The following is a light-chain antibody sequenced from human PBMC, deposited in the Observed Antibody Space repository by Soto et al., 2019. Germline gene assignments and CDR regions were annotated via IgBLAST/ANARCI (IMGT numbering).Light chain of an antibody. J-gene: IGKJ1*01. CDR1: QSVGSD. V-gene: IGKV3-11*01. Sequence: EIVMTQSPATLSVSPGARATLSCRASQSVGSDLAWYQQKPGQAPRLLIYDTFNRATGIPARFSGSGSGTDFTLTISSLDPEDFAVYYCQQRGDWPWTFGQGTKVDIK. CDR3: QQRGDWPWT. CDR2: DTF.